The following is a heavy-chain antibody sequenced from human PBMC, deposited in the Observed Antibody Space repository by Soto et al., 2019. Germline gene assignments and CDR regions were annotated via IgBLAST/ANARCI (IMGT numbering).Heavy chain of an antibody. V-gene: IGHV3-7*01. Sequence: EVQLVESGGGLVQPGGSLRLSCAASGFTFSSYWMSWVRQAPGKGLEWVANIKQDGSEKYYVDSVKGRFTISRDNAKNSLYLQMHSLRAEDTAVYYCASLTSTYYDFWSGYKVGYFDYWGQGTLVTVSS. D-gene: IGHD3-3*01. CDR2: IKQDGSEK. CDR3: ASLTSTYYDFWSGYKVGYFDY. CDR1: GFTFSSYW. J-gene: IGHJ4*02.